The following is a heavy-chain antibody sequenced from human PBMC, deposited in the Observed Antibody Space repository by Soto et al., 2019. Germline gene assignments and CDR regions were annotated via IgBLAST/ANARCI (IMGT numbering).Heavy chain of an antibody. Sequence: EVQLVESGRGLVQPGRSLRLSCAASGFTFDEYAMQWVRQAPGKGLEWVSGISYNSGTIGYADSVKGRFTISRDNAKNSLYLQMNSLRPEDTALYFCAKGEDRGYSYGPDYWGQGTLVTVSS. D-gene: IGHD5-18*01. J-gene: IGHJ4*02. CDR1: GFTFDEYA. CDR3: AKGEDRGYSYGPDY. CDR2: ISYNSGTI. V-gene: IGHV3-9*01.